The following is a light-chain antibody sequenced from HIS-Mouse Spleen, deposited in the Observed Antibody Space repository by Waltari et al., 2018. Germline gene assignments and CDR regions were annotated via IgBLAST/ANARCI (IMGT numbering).Light chain of an antibody. CDR2: KDI. CDR1: ALPKQY. V-gene: IGLV3-25*03. CDR3: QSADSSGTYPVV. Sequence: SHELTQPPSVSVSPGHTDRITCSGDALPKQYAYWYQQKPGQAPVLVLYKDIERPSGIPERFSGSSSGTTVTLTISGVQAEDEADYYCQSADSSGTYPVVFGGGTKLTVL. J-gene: IGLJ2*01.